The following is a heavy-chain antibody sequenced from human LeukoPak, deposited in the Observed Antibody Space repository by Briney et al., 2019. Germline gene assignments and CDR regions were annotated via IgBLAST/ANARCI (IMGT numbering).Heavy chain of an antibody. V-gene: IGHV3-30-3*01. CDR3: ARLDLVGATNY. D-gene: IGHD1-26*01. CDR2: ISYDGSNK. CDR1: EFTFSSYA. Sequence: GGSLRLSCAASEFTFSSYAMHWVRQAPGKGLEWVAVISYDGSNKYYADSVKGRFTISRDNSKNTLYLQMNSLRAEDTAVYYCARLDLVGATNYWGQGTLVTVSS. J-gene: IGHJ4*02.